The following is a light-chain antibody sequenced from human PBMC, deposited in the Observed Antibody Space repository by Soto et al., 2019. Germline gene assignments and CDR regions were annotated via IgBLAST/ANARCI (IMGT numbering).Light chain of an antibody. Sequence: EIVLTQSPDTLSLSPGESATLSCRASQTIISNYLAWYQERPGQAPRLVIYGSASRATGIPDRFSGSGSGTDFSITLSSLEPEDFGVFYCQQYGSSPLTFGGGTKVEIK. CDR1: QTIISNY. CDR2: GSA. CDR3: QQYGSSPLT. V-gene: IGKV3-20*01. J-gene: IGKJ4*01.